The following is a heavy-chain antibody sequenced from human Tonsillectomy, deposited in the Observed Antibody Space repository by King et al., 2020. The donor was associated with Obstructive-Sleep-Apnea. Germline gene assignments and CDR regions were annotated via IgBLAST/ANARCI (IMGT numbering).Heavy chain of an antibody. D-gene: IGHD3-10*01. CDR1: GGFSFSIYA. CDR3: AKDLQAGSGYYYYGMDV. CDR2: ISYDGSNK. J-gene: IGHJ6*02. Sequence: QVQLVESGGGVVQPGRSLRLSCAASGGFSFSIYAMHWVRQAPGKGLEWVAIISYDGSNKYYADSVKGRFTISRDNSKNTLYLQMNSLRAEDTAVYYCAKDLQAGSGYYYYGMDVWGQGTTVTVSS. V-gene: IGHV3-30*18.